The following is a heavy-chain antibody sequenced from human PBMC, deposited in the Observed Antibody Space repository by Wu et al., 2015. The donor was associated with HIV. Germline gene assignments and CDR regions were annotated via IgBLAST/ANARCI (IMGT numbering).Heavy chain of an antibody. CDR1: GYTFTNYY. V-gene: IGHV1-2*02. Sequence: VQLVQSGAEVKRPGASVKVSCTTPGYTFTNYYTHWVRQAPGQRLEWMGWINPQKGDTNYAQKFHARVTMTTDTSANTAYMELRSLTSDDTAIYFCVRDAGPVDFDYWGQGTLVTVSS. CDR2: INPQKGDT. CDR3: VRDAGPVDFDY. J-gene: IGHJ4*02. D-gene: IGHD2-2*01.